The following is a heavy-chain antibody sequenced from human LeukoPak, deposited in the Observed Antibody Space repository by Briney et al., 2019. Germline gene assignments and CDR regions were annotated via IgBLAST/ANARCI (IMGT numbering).Heavy chain of an antibody. D-gene: IGHD3-3*01. CDR1: GGSISSGSYY. Sequence: SETLSLTCTVSGGSISSGSYYWSWIRQPAGKGLEWIGRIYTSGSTNYNPSLKNRVAISVDTSKNQFSLKLSSVTAADTAVYYCAGAPILYYDFWSASDYWGQGTLVTVSS. CDR2: IYTSGST. V-gene: IGHV4-61*02. CDR3: AGAPILYYDFWSASDY. J-gene: IGHJ4*02.